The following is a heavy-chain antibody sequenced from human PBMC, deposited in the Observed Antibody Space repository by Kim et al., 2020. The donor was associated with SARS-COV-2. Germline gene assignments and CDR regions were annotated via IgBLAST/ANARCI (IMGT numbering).Heavy chain of an antibody. V-gene: IGHV4-4*01. J-gene: IGHJ5*02. Sequence: TNYNPSLKARVTVFVDNSKNQLSLNLSSVTAADTAMYCCARDGANWFDPWGQGTLVTVSS. CDR3: ARDGANWFDP. CDR2: T.